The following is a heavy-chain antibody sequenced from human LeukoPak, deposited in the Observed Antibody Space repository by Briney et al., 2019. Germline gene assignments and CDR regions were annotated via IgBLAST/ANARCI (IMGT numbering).Heavy chain of an antibody. CDR3: ARYRSPLDY. CDR2: ISSSGSTV. J-gene: IGHJ4*02. Sequence: GGSLRLSCAASGFTFSNYEMNWVRQAPGKGLEWVSYISSSGSTVYYADSVKGRFTISRDNAKSSLYLQMNSLRAEDTAVYYCARYRSPLDYWGQGTLVTVSS. V-gene: IGHV3-48*03. CDR1: GFTFSNYE. D-gene: IGHD3-16*02.